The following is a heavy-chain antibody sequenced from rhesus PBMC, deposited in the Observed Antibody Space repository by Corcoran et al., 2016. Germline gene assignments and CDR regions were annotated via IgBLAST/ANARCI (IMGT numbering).Heavy chain of an antibody. CDR3: AREGYCTSTTCYWHSLDV. J-gene: IGHJ5-2*02. CDR1: GVPISSNY. Sequence: QVQLQESGPGLVKPSETLSLTCAVSGVPISSNYWSWIRQAPGKGLEWVGRIYGRCGITDYHPPHKIRFPISTDTCKKQFSLTLSSVPAASTAVYYCAREGYCTSTTCYWHSLDVWGRGVLVTVSS. V-gene: IGHV4S2*01. D-gene: IGHD2-2*01. CDR2: IYGRCGIT.